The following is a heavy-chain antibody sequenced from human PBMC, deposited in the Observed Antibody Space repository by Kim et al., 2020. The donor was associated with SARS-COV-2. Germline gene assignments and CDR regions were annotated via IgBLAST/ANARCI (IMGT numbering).Heavy chain of an antibody. CDR1: GFTFSNYA. Sequence: GGSLRLSCAASGFTFSNYAMGWVRRAPGKGLEWVSSIGDRGGGTYYADSVKGRFTISRDDSRNTLYLQMNSLRAEDTAVYYCAAEWELGPNFDYWGQGTLVTVST. V-gene: IGHV3-23*01. J-gene: IGHJ4*02. D-gene: IGHD1-26*01. CDR2: IGDRGGGT. CDR3: AAEWELGPNFDY.